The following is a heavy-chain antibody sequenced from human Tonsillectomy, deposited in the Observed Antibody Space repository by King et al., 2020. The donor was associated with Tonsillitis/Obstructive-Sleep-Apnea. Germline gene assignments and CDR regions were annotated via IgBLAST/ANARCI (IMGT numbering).Heavy chain of an antibody. D-gene: IGHD3-10*01. CDR2: YVAGSGTT. Sequence: QLVQSGPEVKKPGTSVKVSCKASGITFIDSSVQWVRQARGQPLEWIGRYVAGSGTTNYAQKFQERVTITRDMSTNTAYMELSSLRSDDTAVYYCAADSAFLGGVDVWGQGTTVTVSS. J-gene: IGHJ6*02. CDR3: AADSAFLGGVDV. CDR1: GITFIDSS. V-gene: IGHV1-58*01.